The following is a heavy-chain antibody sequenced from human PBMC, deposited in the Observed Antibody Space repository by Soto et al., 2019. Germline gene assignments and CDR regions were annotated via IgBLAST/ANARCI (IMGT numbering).Heavy chain of an antibody. CDR3: ASDCSGGSCYPGMDV. J-gene: IGHJ6*02. Sequence: ESGGGLVKQGGSLRLSCAASGFNFNSYTINWVRQAPGKRLEWLSSISSSGYIFSTDSVRGRFTISRDNAKNSVYLQINSLRAEDTAVYFCASDCSGGSCYPGMDVWGQGTTVTVSS. D-gene: IGHD2-15*01. CDR2: ISSSGYI. CDR1: GFNFNSYT. V-gene: IGHV3-21*01.